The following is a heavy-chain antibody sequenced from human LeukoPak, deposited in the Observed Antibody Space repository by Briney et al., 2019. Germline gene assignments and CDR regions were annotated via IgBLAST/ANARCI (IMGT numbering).Heavy chain of an antibody. J-gene: IGHJ6*04. CDR1: GCTFTGYY. CDR2: INPNSGGT. Sequence: GASVKVSCKASGCTFTGYYMHWVRQAPGQGLEWMGWINPNSGGTNYAQKFQGRVTMTRDTSISTAYMELSRLRSDDTAVYYCARDLAAYYYGSGSYRGLDVWGKGTTVTVSS. V-gene: IGHV1-2*02. D-gene: IGHD3-10*01. CDR3: ARDLAAYYYGSGSYRGLDV.